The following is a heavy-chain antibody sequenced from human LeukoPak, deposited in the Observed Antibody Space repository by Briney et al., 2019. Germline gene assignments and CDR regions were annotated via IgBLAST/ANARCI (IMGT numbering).Heavy chain of an antibody. CDR3: ARNTGYSSGWSARYYFDY. V-gene: IGHV1-24*01. CDR2: FDPEDGET. J-gene: IGHJ4*02. CDR1: VYTLTELS. D-gene: IGHD6-19*01. Sequence: ASVKVSCKVSVYTLTELSMHWVRQAPGKGLEWMGGFDPEDGETIYAQKFQGRVTMTEDTSTDTAYMELSSLRSDDTAVYYCARNTGYSSGWSARYYFDYWGQGTLVTVSS.